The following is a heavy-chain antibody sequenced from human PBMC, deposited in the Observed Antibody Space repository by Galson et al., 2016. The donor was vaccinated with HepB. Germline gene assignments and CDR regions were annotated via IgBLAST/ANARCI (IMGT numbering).Heavy chain of an antibody. D-gene: IGHD1-26*01. CDR3: ARLPLVFSGSYYSDY. CDR2: IDYSGST. CDR1: GGSISSGSYY. V-gene: IGHV4-39*01. J-gene: IGHJ4*02. Sequence: SETLSLTCTVSGGSISSGSYYWGWIRQPPGKGLEWIGNIDYSGSTYRNPSLTSRVTISVDSSKNQFSLKLSSVTAADTAVYYCARLPLVFSGSYYSDYWGQGTLVTVSS.